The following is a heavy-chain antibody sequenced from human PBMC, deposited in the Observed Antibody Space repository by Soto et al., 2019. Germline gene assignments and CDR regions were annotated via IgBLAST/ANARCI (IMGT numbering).Heavy chain of an antibody. CDR1: GYTFTSYY. J-gene: IGHJ3*02. CDR3: ARGRKNDSSGYTPDAFDI. Sequence: ASVMVSCKASGYTFTSYYMHWVRQAPGQGLEWMGIINPSGGSTSYAQKFQGRVTMTRDTSTSTVYMELSSLRSEDTAVYYCARGRKNDSSGYTPDAFDIWGQGTMVTVSS. D-gene: IGHD3-22*01. CDR2: INPSGGST. V-gene: IGHV1-46*01.